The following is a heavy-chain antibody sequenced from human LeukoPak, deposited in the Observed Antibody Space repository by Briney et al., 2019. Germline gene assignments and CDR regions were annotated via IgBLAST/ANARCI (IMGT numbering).Heavy chain of an antibody. J-gene: IGHJ5*02. CDR2: IYYSGST. V-gene: IGHV4-59*01. D-gene: IGHD6-25*01. CDR1: GGSISSYY. CDR3: ARNIGAALNWFDP. Sequence: SETLSLTCTVSGGSISSYYWSWIRQPPGKGLEWIGYIYYSGSTNYNPSLKSRVTISVDTSKNQFSLKLSSVTAADTAVYYCARNIGAALNWFDPWGQGTLVTVSS.